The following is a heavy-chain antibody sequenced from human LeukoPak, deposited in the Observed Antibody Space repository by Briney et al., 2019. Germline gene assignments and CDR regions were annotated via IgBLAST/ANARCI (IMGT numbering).Heavy chain of an antibody. V-gene: IGHV3-30*18. J-gene: IGHJ4*02. CDR2: ISYDGSNK. D-gene: IGHD1-26*01. CDR1: GFTFSSYG. Sequence: GSLRLSCAASGFTFSSYGMHWVRQAPGKGLEWVAVISYDGSNKYYADSVKGRFTISRDNSKNTLYLQMNSLRAEDTAVYYCAKERRGSYYLFDYWGQGTLVTVSS. CDR3: AKERRGSYYLFDY.